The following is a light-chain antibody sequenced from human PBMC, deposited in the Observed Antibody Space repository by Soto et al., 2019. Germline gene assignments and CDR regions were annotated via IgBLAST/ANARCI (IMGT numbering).Light chain of an antibody. Sequence: QSALTQPRSVSGSPGQSVTISCTGTSSDVGGYNYVSWYQQHPGKAPKLMICDVSNRPSGVPDRFSGSRSGNTASLTISGLQAEDEADYYCCSYAGSDTLLFGGGTKLTVL. V-gene: IGLV2-11*01. CDR2: DVS. CDR3: CSYAGSDTLL. J-gene: IGLJ2*01. CDR1: SSDVGGYNY.